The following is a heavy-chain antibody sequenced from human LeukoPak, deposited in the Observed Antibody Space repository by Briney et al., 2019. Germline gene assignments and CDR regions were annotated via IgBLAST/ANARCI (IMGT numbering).Heavy chain of an antibody. CDR1: GFTFNYYS. V-gene: IGHV3-48*04. CDR3: ARVSSTGYMDV. D-gene: IGHD2-2*01. Sequence: PGGSLRLSCAASGFTFNYYSMNWVRQAPGKGLEWVSCINSGSSTIYYADSVQGRFTVSRDNAENSLYLQMNSLRVEDTAVYYCARVSSTGYMDVWGKGTTVTVSS. J-gene: IGHJ6*03. CDR2: INSGSSTI.